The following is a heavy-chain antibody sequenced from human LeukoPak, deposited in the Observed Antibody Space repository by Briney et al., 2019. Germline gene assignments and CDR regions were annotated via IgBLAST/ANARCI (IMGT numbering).Heavy chain of an antibody. CDR2: IKQDGSEK. CDR3: ARLGGNYEYFDY. V-gene: IGHV3-7*01. CDR1: GFTFSDYW. D-gene: IGHD4-23*01. Sequence: GGSLRLSCVASGFTFSDYWMTWVRQAPGKGLEWVANIKQDGSEKYYVDSVKGRFTISRDNAKNSLYLQMNSLRAEDTAVYYCARLGGNYEYFDYWGQGTLVTVSS. J-gene: IGHJ4*02.